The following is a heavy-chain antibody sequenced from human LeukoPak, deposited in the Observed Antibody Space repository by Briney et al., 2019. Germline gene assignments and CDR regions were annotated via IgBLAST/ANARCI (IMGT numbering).Heavy chain of an antibody. V-gene: IGHV4-59*01. Sequence: SETLSLTCTVSGGSLSSYYWSWIRQPPGKGLEWIGYIYYSGSTNYNPSLKSRVTMSVDTSKNQFSLKLSSVTAADTAVYYCARVGYSYGLDYWGQGTLVTVSS. CDR1: GGSLSSYY. J-gene: IGHJ4*02. D-gene: IGHD5-18*01. CDR3: ARVGYSYGLDY. CDR2: IYYSGST.